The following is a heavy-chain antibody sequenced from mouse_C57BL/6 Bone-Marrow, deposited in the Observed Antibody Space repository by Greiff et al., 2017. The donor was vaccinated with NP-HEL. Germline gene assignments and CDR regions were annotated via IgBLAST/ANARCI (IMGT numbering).Heavy chain of an antibody. CDR2: IDPEDGET. CDR1: GFNIKDYY. D-gene: IGHD1-1*01. Sequence: EVQLQQSGAELVKPGASVKLSCPASGFNIKDYYMHWVKQRTEQGLEWIGRIDPEDGETKYAPKVQGKATITADTTSNTAYLQLNSLTSEDTAVYYCAYYYGSPWYFDVWGTGTTVTVTS. CDR3: AYYYGSPWYFDV. V-gene: IGHV14-2*01. J-gene: IGHJ1*03.